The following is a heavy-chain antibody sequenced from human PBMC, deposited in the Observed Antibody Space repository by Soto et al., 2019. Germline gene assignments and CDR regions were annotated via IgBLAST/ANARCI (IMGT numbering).Heavy chain of an antibody. CDR3: ARVKYYGSGSYYKFYSYFGMDV. D-gene: IGHD3-10*01. J-gene: IGHJ6*02. CDR1: GGSFSGYY. V-gene: IGHV4-34*01. Sequence: SETLSLTCAVYGGSFSGYYWSWIRQPPGKGLEWIGEINHSGSTNYNPSLKSRVTISVDTSKNQFSLKLSSVTAADTAVYYCARVKYYGSGSYYKFYSYFGMDVLVQGTTVT. CDR2: INHSGST.